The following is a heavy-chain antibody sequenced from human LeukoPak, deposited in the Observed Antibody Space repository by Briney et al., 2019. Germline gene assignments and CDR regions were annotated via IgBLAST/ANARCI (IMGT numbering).Heavy chain of an antibody. CDR1: GFTFSSYA. J-gene: IGHJ4*02. V-gene: IGHV3-64*01. Sequence: GGSLRLSCAASGFTFSSYAMHWVRQAPGRGLEYVSAISSNGGSTYYANSVKGRFTISRDNSRDTLHLQMNSLRAEDTAVYYCAKDNYDYGDYDGGDYWGQGTLVTVSS. CDR2: ISSNGGST. D-gene: IGHD4-17*01. CDR3: AKDNYDYGDYDGGDY.